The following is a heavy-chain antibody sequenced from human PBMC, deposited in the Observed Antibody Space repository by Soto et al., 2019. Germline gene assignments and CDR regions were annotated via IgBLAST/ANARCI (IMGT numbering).Heavy chain of an antibody. V-gene: IGHV1-46*03. Sequence: GASVKVSCKASGYTFTSYYMHWVRQAPGQGLEWMGIINPSGGSTSYAQKFQGRVTMTRDTSTSTVYMELSSLRSEDTAVYYCARAPRRVGYYYYGMDVWGQGTTVTVSS. CDR1: GYTFTSYY. CDR2: INPSGGST. J-gene: IGHJ6*02. CDR3: ARAPRRVGYYYYGMDV.